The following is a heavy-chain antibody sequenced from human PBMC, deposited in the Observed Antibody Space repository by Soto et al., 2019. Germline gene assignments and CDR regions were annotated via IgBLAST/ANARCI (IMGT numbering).Heavy chain of an antibody. J-gene: IGHJ6*02. CDR1: GGTFSSYA. V-gene: IGHV1-69*13. Sequence: SVKVSCKASGGTFSSYAISWVRQAPGQGLEWMGGIIPIFGTANYAQKFQGRVTITADESTSTAYMELSSLRSEDTAVYYCAMGDRYKTYYGMDVWGQGTTVTVSS. D-gene: IGHD1-1*01. CDR2: IIPIFGTA. CDR3: AMGDRYKTYYGMDV.